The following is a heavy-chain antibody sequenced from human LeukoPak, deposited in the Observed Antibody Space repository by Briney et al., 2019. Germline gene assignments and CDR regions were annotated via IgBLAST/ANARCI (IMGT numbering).Heavy chain of an antibody. J-gene: IGHJ4*02. Sequence: PSETLSLTCAVYDGSFSDFYWSWICQPPGKGLEWIGEINHIGTTNYNPSFKSRVSISVDTSKNQLSLRLNSVTAADTAVYYCARGPFAHDYTDYAWGQGTLVTVSS. D-gene: IGHD4-11*01. CDR1: DGSFSDFY. CDR2: INHIGTT. V-gene: IGHV4-34*01. CDR3: ARGPFAHDYTDYA.